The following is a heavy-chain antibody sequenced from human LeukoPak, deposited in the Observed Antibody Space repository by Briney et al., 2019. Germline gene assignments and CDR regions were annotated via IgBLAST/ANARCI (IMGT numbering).Heavy chain of an antibody. D-gene: IGHD3-9*01. Sequence: QPGGSLSLSCAASGFTFSSYAMSWVRQAPEKGLEWVSTISGSGASTYYADSVKGRFTISRDNSKNTLYLQMNSLRAEDTAVYYCAKTYYDIVTGYFDYWGQGTLLTVSS. J-gene: IGHJ4*02. V-gene: IGHV3-23*01. CDR2: ISGSGAST. CDR3: AKTYYDIVTGYFDY. CDR1: GFTFSSYA.